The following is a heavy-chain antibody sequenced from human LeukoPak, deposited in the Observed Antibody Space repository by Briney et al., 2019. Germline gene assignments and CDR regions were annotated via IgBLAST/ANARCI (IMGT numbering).Heavy chain of an antibody. CDR2: IYYSGST. Sequence: SETLSLTCTVSGGSISSCYWSWIRQPPGKGLEWIGYIYYSGSTNYNPSLKSRVTISVDTSKNQFSLKLSSVTAADTAVYYCAASPYYGSGSYYEAPFDYWGQGTLVTVSS. V-gene: IGHV4-59*01. D-gene: IGHD3-10*01. CDR1: GGSISSCY. CDR3: AASPYYGSGSYYEAPFDY. J-gene: IGHJ4*02.